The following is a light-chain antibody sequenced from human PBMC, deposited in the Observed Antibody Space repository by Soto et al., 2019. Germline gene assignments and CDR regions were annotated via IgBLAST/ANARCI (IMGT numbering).Light chain of an antibody. Sequence: EIVLTQSPGTLSLSPGERATLSCRASQSVSSSYLAWYQKKPGQAPRLLIYGASSRATGIPDRFSGSGSGTDFTLTISRLEPADFAVYYCQQYGSSPPYTFGQGTKLEIK. J-gene: IGKJ2*01. V-gene: IGKV3-20*01. CDR2: GAS. CDR1: QSVSSSY. CDR3: QQYGSSPPYT.